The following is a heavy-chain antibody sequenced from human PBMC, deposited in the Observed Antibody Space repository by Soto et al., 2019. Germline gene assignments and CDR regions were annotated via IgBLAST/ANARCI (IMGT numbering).Heavy chain of an antibody. CDR3: ARDPYHVLMVTGPNLYGMDV. D-gene: IGHD2-8*01. CDR1: GYTFTTYD. J-gene: IGHJ6*02. Sequence: QVQLVQSGAEVKKPGASVKVSCKASGYTFTTYDISWVRQAPGQGLEWMGRISTYNGNTNYPQSLQGRLTMTTDTSTTNAYMELRSLRSDDTAVYYCARDPYHVLMVTGPNLYGMDVWGQGTTVTVSS. V-gene: IGHV1-18*01. CDR2: ISTYNGNT.